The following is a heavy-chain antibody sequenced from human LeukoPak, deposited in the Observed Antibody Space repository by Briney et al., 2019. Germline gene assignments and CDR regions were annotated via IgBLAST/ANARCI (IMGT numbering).Heavy chain of an antibody. CDR3: ARCRSSSWYYFDY. Sequence: GGSLRLSCAASGFTFDDYAMHWVRQAPGKGLEWVSFISSTGSTIYYADSAKGRFTISRDNAKNSLYLHMNSLRAEDTAVYYCARCRSSSWYYFDYWGQGTLVTVSS. CDR2: ISSTGSTI. D-gene: IGHD6-13*01. J-gene: IGHJ4*02. V-gene: IGHV3-48*03. CDR1: GFTFDDYA.